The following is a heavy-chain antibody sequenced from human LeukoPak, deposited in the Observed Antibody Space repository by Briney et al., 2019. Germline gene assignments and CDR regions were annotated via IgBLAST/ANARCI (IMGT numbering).Heavy chain of an antibody. D-gene: IGHD5-18*01. V-gene: IGHV3-23*01. CDR2: ITDSGGST. J-gene: IGHJ4*02. CDR3: ARASSYGWDY. CDR1: GFTFSNYA. Sequence: AGGSLRLSCAASGFTFSNYAMYWVRQAPGKGLEWVSAITDSGGSTYYADSVKGRFTISRDNAKNSLYLQMNSLRAEDTAVYYCARASSYGWDYWGQGTLVTVSS.